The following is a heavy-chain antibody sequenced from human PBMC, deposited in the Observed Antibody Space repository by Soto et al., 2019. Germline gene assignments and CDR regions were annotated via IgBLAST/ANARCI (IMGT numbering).Heavy chain of an antibody. D-gene: IGHD2-2*01. V-gene: IGHV1-69*01. Sequence: QVQLVQSGAEVKKPGSSVKVSCKASGGTFSSYAISWVRQAPGQGLEWMGGIIPISDTTHYAQKFQGRVRITADESPSTAYMELSSLRSEDTAVYYCARSQGSSTSLEIYYYYYYGMDVWGQGTTVTVSS. CDR3: ARSQGSSTSLEIYYYYYYGMDV. CDR1: GGTFSSYA. CDR2: IIPISDTT. J-gene: IGHJ6*02.